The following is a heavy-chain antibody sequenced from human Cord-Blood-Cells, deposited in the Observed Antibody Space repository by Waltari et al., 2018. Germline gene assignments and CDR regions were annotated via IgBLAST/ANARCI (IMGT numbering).Heavy chain of an antibody. Sequence: QVQLQESGPGLVKPSGTLSLPCPVPGGPTRSGNWSGWVRQPPGKGLEWIGEIYHSGSTNYNPSLKSRVTISVDKSKNQFSLKLSSVTAADTAVYYCARGRGWGCDYWGQGTLVTVSS. CDR1: GGPTRSGNW. V-gene: IGHV4-4*02. CDR2: IYHSGST. J-gene: IGHJ4*02. CDR3: ARGRGWGCDY. D-gene: IGHD3-10*01.